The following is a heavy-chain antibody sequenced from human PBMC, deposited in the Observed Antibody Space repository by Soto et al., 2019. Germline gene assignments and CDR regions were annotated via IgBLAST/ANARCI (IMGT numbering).Heavy chain of an antibody. D-gene: IGHD3-10*01. CDR2: IWYGGSNK. CDR3: ARDRRVRGVIYYFDY. CDR1: GFTFSSYG. V-gene: IGHV3-33*01. J-gene: IGHJ4*02. Sequence: GGSLRLSCAASGFTFSSYGMHWVRQAPGKGLEWVAVIWYGGSNKYYADSVKGRFTISRDNSKNTLYLQMNSLRAEDTAVYYCARDRRVRGVIYYFDYWGQGTLVTVSS.